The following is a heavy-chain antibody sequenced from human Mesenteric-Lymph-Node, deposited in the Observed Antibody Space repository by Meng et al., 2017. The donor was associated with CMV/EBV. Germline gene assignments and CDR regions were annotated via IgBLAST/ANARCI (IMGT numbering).Heavy chain of an antibody. CDR1: SFSGYY. Sequence: SFSGYYWSWIRPPPGKGLEWIGEINHSGSTNYNPSLKSRVTISVDTSKNQFSLKLSSVTAADTAVYYCAGYCSSTSCYAGYYGMDVWGQGTTVTVSS. CDR2: INHSGST. CDR3: AGYCSSTSCYAGYYGMDV. V-gene: IGHV4-34*01. D-gene: IGHD2-2*01. J-gene: IGHJ6*02.